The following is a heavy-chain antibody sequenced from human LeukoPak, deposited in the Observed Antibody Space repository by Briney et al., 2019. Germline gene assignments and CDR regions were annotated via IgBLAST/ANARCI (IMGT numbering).Heavy chain of an antibody. Sequence: ASVKVSCKASGYTFTSYDINWVRQATGQGLEWMGWMNPNSSNTGYAQKFQGRVTMTRNTSISTAYMELSSLRSEDTAVYYCARFIVATIDDAFDIWGQGTMVTVSS. CDR2: MNPNSSNT. V-gene: IGHV1-8*01. CDR1: GYTFTSYD. D-gene: IGHD5-12*01. J-gene: IGHJ3*02. CDR3: ARFIVATIDDAFDI.